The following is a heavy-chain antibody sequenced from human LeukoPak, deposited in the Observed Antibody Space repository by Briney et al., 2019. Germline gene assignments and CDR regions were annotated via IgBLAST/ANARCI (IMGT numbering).Heavy chain of an antibody. Sequence: PSETLSLTCSVSGGSTSSSSYYWGWIRQPPGKGLEWIGSMYYSGSTYYNPSLKSRVTISVDTSKNQLSLKLSSVTAAGTAVYYCARLLVSRHFDYWGQGTVVTVSS. D-gene: IGHD1-14*01. J-gene: IGHJ4*02. CDR3: ARLLVSRHFDY. V-gene: IGHV4-39*01. CDR2: MYYSGST. CDR1: GGSTSSSSYY.